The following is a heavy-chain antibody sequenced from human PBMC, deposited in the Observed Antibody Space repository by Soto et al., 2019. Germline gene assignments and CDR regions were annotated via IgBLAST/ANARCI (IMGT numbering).Heavy chain of an antibody. CDR3: ARDLWGYCGADCYPLDV. J-gene: IGHJ6*02. CDR1: GGSISRYY. CDR2: MYNTGST. D-gene: IGHD2-21*02. V-gene: IGHV4-59*01. Sequence: SETLSLTCTVSGGSISRYYWSWIRQPPGKGLEWIGYMYNTGSTIYNPSLKSRVTISVDTSKNQSSLKLNSVTAADTAVYYCARDLWGYCGADCYPLDVWGQGTTVTVSS.